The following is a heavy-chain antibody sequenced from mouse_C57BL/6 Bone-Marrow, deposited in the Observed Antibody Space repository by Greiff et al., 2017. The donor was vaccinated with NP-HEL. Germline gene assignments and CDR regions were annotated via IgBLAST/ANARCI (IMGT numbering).Heavy chain of an antibody. Sequence: QVQLQQSGPELVKPGASVKLSCKASGYTFTSYDINWVKQRPGQGLEWIGWIYPRDGSTNYNEKFKGKATLTVDKSSSTADMALRSLTSEDSAVYLCARPRWLLRPWFAYWGQGTGVTVSA. V-gene: IGHV1-85*01. CDR3: ARPRWLLRPWFAY. CDR2: IYPRDGST. D-gene: IGHD2-3*01. J-gene: IGHJ3*01. CDR1: GYTFTSYD.